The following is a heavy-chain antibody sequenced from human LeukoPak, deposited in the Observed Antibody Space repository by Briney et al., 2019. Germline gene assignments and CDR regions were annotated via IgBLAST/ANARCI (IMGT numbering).Heavy chain of an antibody. D-gene: IGHD6-19*01. CDR3: ASAGSGWYDY. Sequence: PGGSLRLSCAASGFTFGSQAMSWVRQAPGKGLEWVSVIGGSGSITYYRDSVKGRFTISRDNFKNTMYLQMNSLRAEDTAVYYCASAGSGWYDYWGQGTLVTVSS. V-gene: IGHV3-23*01. CDR1: GFTFGSQA. J-gene: IGHJ4*02. CDR2: IGGSGSIT.